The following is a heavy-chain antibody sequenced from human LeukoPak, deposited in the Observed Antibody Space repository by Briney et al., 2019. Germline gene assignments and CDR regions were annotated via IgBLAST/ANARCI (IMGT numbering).Heavy chain of an antibody. Sequence: GGSLRLSCAAPGFTFSSYWMHWVRQAPGKGLVWVSHINSDGSSTSYADSVKGRFTISRDNAKNTLYLQMNSLRAEDTAVYYCAKDFEYGGNSIGYSFDYWGQGTLVTVSS. V-gene: IGHV3-74*01. D-gene: IGHD4-23*01. J-gene: IGHJ4*02. CDR3: AKDFEYGGNSIGYSFDY. CDR1: GFTFSSYW. CDR2: INSDGSST.